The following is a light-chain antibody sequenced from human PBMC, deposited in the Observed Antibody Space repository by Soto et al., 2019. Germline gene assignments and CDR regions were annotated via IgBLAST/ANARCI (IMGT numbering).Light chain of an antibody. CDR1: QSVSSN. CDR3: QQYNNWLTRT. Sequence: EIVMTQSPATLSVSPGERATLSCRASQSVSSNLAWYQQKPGQAPRLLIYGASTRVTGIPARFSGSGSGTEFTLTISSLQSEDFAVYYCQQYNNWLTRTFGQGTKVEIK. J-gene: IGKJ1*01. V-gene: IGKV3-15*01. CDR2: GAS.